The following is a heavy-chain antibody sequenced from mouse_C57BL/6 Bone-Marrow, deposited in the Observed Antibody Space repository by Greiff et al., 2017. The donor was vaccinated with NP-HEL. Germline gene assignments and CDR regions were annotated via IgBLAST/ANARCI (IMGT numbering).Heavy chain of an antibody. CDR1: GYTFTSYW. V-gene: IGHV1-7*01. CDR3: ARSAYDYDGFDY. D-gene: IGHD2-4*01. CDR2: INPSSGYT. J-gene: IGHJ2*01. Sequence: VQLQQSGAELAKPGASVKLSCKASGYTFTSYWMHWVKQRPGQGLEWIGYINPSSGYTKSNQKFKDKATVTADKSSSTAYMQLSSLTYEDSAVYYCARSAYDYDGFDYWGQGTTLTVSS.